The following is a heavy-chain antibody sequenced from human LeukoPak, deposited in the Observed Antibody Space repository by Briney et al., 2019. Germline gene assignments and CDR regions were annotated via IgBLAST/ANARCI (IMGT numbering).Heavy chain of an antibody. Sequence: GGSLRLSCAASGFTFSSYSMNWVRQAPGKWLEWVSSISSSSSYIYYADSVKGRFTISRDNAKNSLYLQMNSLRAEDTAVYYCARDGYNLYYFDYWGQGTLVTVSS. CDR3: ARDGYNLYYFDY. D-gene: IGHD5-24*01. CDR2: ISSSSSYI. CDR1: GFTFSSYS. J-gene: IGHJ4*02. V-gene: IGHV3-21*01.